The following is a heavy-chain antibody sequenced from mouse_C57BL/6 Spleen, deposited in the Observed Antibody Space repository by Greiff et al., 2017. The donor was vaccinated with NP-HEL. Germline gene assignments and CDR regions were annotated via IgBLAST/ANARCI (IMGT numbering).Heavy chain of an antibody. CDR2: IDPETGGT. Sequence: VQLQESGAELVRPGASVTLSCKASGYTFIDYEMHWVKQTPVHGLEWIGAIDPETGGTAYNQKFKGKAILTADKSSSTAYMELRSLTSEDSAVYYCTRRGITTVVVLYYFDYWGQGTTLTVSS. CDR3: TRRGITTVVVLYYFDY. D-gene: IGHD1-1*01. V-gene: IGHV1-15*01. CDR1: GYTFIDYE. J-gene: IGHJ2*01.